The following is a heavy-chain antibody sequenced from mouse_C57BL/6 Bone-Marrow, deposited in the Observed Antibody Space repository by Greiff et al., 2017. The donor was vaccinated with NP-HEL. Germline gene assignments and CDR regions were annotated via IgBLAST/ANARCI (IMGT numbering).Heavy chain of an antibody. CDR3: ARGRDWDY. Sequence: VQLQQSGAELVRPGASVKLSCKASGYTFTDYYINWVKQRPGQGLEWIARIYPGSGNTYYNEKFKGKATLTAEKSSSTAYMQLSSLTSEDSAVYFCARGRDWDYWGQGTTLTVSS. CDR1: GYTFTDYY. D-gene: IGHD3-3*01. J-gene: IGHJ2*01. V-gene: IGHV1-76*01. CDR2: IYPGSGNT.